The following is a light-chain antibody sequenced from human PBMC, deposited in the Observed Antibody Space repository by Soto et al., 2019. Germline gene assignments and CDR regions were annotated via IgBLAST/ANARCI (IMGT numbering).Light chain of an antibody. CDR2: GAS. CDR1: QSVRSTY. V-gene: IGKV3-20*01. Sequence: IVLTHSPGTLSVSPWERATLSCRASQSVRSTYLAWYQHKPGQAPRLLIYGASSRATGIPDRFSGSGSGTDFTLTINRLEPEDFAIYYCQQYNTWPRTFGQGTKVDIK. J-gene: IGKJ1*01. CDR3: QQYNTWPRT.